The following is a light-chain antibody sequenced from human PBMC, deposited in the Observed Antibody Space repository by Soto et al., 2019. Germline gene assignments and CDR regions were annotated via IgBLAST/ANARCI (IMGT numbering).Light chain of an antibody. CDR2: KAS. J-gene: IGKJ1*01. Sequence: DIQMTQSPSTLSASVGDRVTITCRASQSIGSWLAWYQQKPGKDPKLLIYKASSLESGVHSRFSGSGSETEFNLTINSLQPDDFAYYYYQQYGSYTPWTFGQGTKVEIK. CDR3: QQYGSYTPWT. V-gene: IGKV1-5*03. CDR1: QSIGSW.